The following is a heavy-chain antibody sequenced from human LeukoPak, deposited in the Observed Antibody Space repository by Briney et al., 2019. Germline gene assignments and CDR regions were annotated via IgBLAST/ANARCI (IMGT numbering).Heavy chain of an antibody. CDR2: ISWTGESI. J-gene: IGHJ4*02. V-gene: IGHV3-9*01. CDR3: AKDQSHSVNRGATFDF. D-gene: IGHD3-10*01. CDR1: GFTFDEHA. Sequence: GGSLRLSCAASGFTFDEHAMHWVRQVPGKGLEWVSGISWTGESIAYADSVRGRFTISRDNAKNSQYLQMNSLRPEDSALYYCAKDQSHSVNRGATFDFWGQGRLVTVSS.